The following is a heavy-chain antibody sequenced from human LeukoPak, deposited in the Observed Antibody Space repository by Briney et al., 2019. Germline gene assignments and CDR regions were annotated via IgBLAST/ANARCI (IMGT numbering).Heavy chain of an antibody. Sequence: GGSLTLSCPASGFTFSDYYMSWLRQPPGKGREWVSYISSSGSNIYYADSVKGRFSLSRDNAKNSLYLQMNSLRAEDTGVYYCARVYYSSGWYYFDYWGQGTLVTVSS. CDR1: GFTFSDYY. V-gene: IGHV3-11*01. CDR2: ISSSGSNI. CDR3: ARVYYSSGWYYFDY. D-gene: IGHD6-19*01. J-gene: IGHJ4*02.